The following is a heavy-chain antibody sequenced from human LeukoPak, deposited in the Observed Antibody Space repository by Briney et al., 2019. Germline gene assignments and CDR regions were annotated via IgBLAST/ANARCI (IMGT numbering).Heavy chain of an antibody. CDR1: GFTFSRYS. J-gene: IGHJ4*02. Sequence: KPGGSLRLSCAASGFTFSRYSVNWVRQAPGKGLEWVSCITGSSDYIFYADSVRGRFTISRDNAKNSLYLQMNSLRAEDTAVYYCAKFKGHYGDSEYYFDYWGQGTLVTVSS. D-gene: IGHD3-10*01. CDR3: AKFKGHYGDSEYYFDY. CDR2: ITGSSDYI. V-gene: IGHV3-21*01.